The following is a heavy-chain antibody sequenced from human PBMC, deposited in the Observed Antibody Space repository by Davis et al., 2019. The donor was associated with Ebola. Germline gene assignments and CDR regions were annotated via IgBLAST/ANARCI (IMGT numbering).Heavy chain of an antibody. CDR1: GGSISNGDQY. D-gene: IGHD2-2*01. Sequence: SETLSLTCTVSGGSISNGDQYWSWIRQPPGKGLVWIGYIYYSGSTNYNPSLKSRVTISVDTSKNQFSLKLSSVTAADTAVYYCARGDYCSSTSCFLYYYYGMDVWGQGTTVTVSS. CDR3: ARGDYCSSTSCFLYYYYGMDV. CDR2: IYYSGST. J-gene: IGHJ6*02. V-gene: IGHV4-61*08.